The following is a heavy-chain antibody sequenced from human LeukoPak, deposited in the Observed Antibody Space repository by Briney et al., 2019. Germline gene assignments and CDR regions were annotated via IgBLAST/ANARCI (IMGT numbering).Heavy chain of an antibody. D-gene: IGHD3-22*01. CDR2: INPNTGGT. J-gene: IGHJ3*02. CDR3: ARGPSDSSGYYYEGDAFDI. V-gene: IGHV1-2*02. CDR1: GYTFTDYY. Sequence: GASVKVSCKPSGYTFTDYYIHWVRQAPGQGLEWMGWINPNTGGTNYVQKFQGRVTMTRDTSISTAYMELSRLTYDDTAVYYCARGPSDSSGYYYEGDAFDIWGQGTVVTVSS.